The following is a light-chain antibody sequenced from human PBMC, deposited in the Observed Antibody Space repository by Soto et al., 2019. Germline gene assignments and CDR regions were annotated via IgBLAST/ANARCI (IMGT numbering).Light chain of an antibody. J-gene: IGKJ2*03. CDR3: YHYGGSPPYS. Sequence: IVLTLSPATLSLSQGKRATLSCRASQNVSGCLIGYQQKTGREARLLIYDVSNRATGITARFSGSGSGTDFTLTISSLVHEEFAVDYCYHYGGSPPYSFGQGTKVDIK. V-gene: IGKV3-11*01. CDR2: DVS. CDR1: QNVSGC.